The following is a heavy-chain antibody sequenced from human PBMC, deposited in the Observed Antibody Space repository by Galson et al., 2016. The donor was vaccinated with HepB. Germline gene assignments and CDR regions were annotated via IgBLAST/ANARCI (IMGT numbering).Heavy chain of an antibody. CDR2: IWYDGSNK. J-gene: IGHJ4*02. V-gene: IGHV3-33*01. CDR1: RSYG. D-gene: IGHD5-18*01. Sequence: RSYGMQWVRQAPGKGLEWLAVIWYDGSNKYYADSVKGRFTISRDNSKNTLYLQMNSLRGKDTAVYYCVRGRETQRGHSCGHYFDQWGQGTLVIVSS. CDR3: VRGRETQRGHSCGHYFDQ.